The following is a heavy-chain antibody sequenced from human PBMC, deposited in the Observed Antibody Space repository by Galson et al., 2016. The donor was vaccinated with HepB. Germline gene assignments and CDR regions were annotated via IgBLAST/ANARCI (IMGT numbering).Heavy chain of an antibody. CDR2: IIPVSASP. D-gene: IGHD3-10*01. CDR1: GGSLSNYG. Sequence: SVKVSCKASGGSLSNYGISWIFQAPGQGFEWMGGIIPVSASPNYAQKFQGRVTIFADTSTNTAYLEVYRLRSEDTAVYYCAGQRFESRLNMVRGRLSEDQYYYGLDVWGQGTTVTVSS. CDR3: AGQRFESRLNMVRGRLSEDQYYYGLDV. V-gene: IGHV1-69*06. J-gene: IGHJ6*02.